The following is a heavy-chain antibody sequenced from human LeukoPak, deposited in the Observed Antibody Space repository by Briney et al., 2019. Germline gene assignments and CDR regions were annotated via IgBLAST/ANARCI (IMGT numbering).Heavy chain of an antibody. V-gene: IGHV1-46*01. D-gene: IGHD3-10*01. Sequence: GASVKVSCKASGYTFTSYYMHWVRQAPGQGLEWMGIINPSGGSTSYAQKFQGRVTMTRDTSTSTVYMELSSLRSEDTAVYYCARGEGITMVRGVLGYRYYYMGVWGKGTTVTVSS. J-gene: IGHJ6*03. CDR3: ARGEGITMVRGVLGYRYYYMGV. CDR2: INPSGGST. CDR1: GYTFTSYY.